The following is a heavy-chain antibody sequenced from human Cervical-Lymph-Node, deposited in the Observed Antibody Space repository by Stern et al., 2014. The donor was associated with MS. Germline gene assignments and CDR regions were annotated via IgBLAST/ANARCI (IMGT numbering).Heavy chain of an antibody. CDR2: ICWNNDSV. D-gene: IGHD3-10*01. CDR1: GFTFNDYG. Sequence: EAQLVESGGDLVQPGGSLRISCAASGFTFNDYGIHWVRQAPEKGLEWVSGICWNNDSVAYADSVKGRFTISRDNAKNSVYLQMDSLRREDTALYYCARDLVLLVGSQTYYSGLDVWGQGTMVTVSS. J-gene: IGHJ6*02. CDR3: ARDLVLLVGSQTYYSGLDV. V-gene: IGHV3-9*01.